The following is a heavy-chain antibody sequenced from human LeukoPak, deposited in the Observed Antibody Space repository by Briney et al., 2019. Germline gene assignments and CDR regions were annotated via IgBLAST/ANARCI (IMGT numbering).Heavy chain of an antibody. D-gene: IGHD3-16*01. Sequence: GGSLRLSCTASGFTFGDYAMSWVRQAPGKGLEWVGFIRSNFYGGTTDYAASVKGRFTISRDGSKSIAYLQMNSLKTEDTAVYYCTRGGGGDPVDYWGQGTLVTVSS. CDR2: IRSNFYGGTT. CDR1: GFTFGDYA. CDR3: TRGGGGDPVDY. J-gene: IGHJ4*02. V-gene: IGHV3-49*04.